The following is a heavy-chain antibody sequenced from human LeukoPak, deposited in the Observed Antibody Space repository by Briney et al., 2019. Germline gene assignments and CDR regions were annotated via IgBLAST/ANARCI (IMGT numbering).Heavy chain of an antibody. CDR2: ISTSSSYI. D-gene: IGHD3-10*01. J-gene: IGHJ3*02. CDR3: VRGNSNYGYVFDI. V-gene: IGHV3-21*01. Sequence: GGSLRLSCAASGFTFSSYSMNWVRQAPGKGLEWVSSISTSSSYIYYVDSVKGRFTISRDNAKNSLNLQMNCLRADDTAVYYCVRGNSNYGYVFDIWGQGTMVTVSS. CDR1: GFTFSSYS.